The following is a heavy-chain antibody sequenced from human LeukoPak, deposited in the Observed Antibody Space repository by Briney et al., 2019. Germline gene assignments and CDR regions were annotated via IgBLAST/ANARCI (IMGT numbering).Heavy chain of an antibody. CDR3: ARDSSGGIMITFGGVKNDAFDF. D-gene: IGHD3-16*01. Sequence: ASVTVTFKTSAYTFTSYGISWVRQAPVQGLEVMGWISGNNGNTNYAQWFQDRVPMTRDTSTSTAYMGLRSLRSVDTAVYYCARDSSGGIMITFGGVKNDAFDFWREGPMVTVS. V-gene: IGHV1-18*01. J-gene: IGHJ3*01. CDR2: ISGNNGNT. CDR1: AYTFTSYG.